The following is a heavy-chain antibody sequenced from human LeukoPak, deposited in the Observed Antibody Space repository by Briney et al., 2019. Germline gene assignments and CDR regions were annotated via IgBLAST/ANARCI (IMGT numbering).Heavy chain of an antibody. V-gene: IGHV5-51*01. D-gene: IGHD6-13*01. Sequence: GESLQISCKGSGYSFLSHWIGWVRQMPGKGLEWMGIIYPGDSDTRYNPSSQGQVTISADKSISTAYLQWSSLKASDTAMYYCARHASPYSSNYYFDYWGQGALVTVSS. CDR3: ARHASPYSSNYYFDY. CDR1: GYSFLSHW. CDR2: IYPGDSDT. J-gene: IGHJ4*02.